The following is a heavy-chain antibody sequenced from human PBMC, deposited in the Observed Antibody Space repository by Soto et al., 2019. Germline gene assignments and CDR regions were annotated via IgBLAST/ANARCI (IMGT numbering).Heavy chain of an antibody. V-gene: IGHV4-39*01. D-gene: IGHD3-9*01. CDR1: GGSISSSSYY. CDR3: ARLEGLATISYYFDF. CDR2: IYYSGST. Sequence: SETLSLTCTVSGGSISSSSYYWGWIRQPPGKGLEWIGSIYYSGSTYYNPSLKSRVTISVDTSKNQFSLKLNSVTAADSAVYFCARLEGLATISYYFDFWGQGALVTVSS. J-gene: IGHJ4*02.